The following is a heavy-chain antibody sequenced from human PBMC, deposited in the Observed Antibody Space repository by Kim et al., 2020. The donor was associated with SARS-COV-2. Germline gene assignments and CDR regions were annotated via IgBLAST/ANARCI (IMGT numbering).Heavy chain of an antibody. V-gene: IGHV4-59*08. J-gene: IGHJ3*02. Sequence: SETLSLTCTVSGGSISSYYWSWIRQPPGKGLEWIGYIYYSGSTNYNPSLKSRVTISVDTSKNQFSLKLSSVTAADTAVYYCARHETEMGGSSGYNTHDAFDIWGQGTMVTVSS. CDR3: ARHETEMGGSSGYNTHDAFDI. CDR2: IYYSGST. D-gene: IGHD3-22*01. CDR1: GGSISSYY.